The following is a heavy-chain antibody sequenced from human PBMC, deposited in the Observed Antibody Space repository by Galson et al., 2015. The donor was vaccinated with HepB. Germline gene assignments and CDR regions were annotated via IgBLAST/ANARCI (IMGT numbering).Heavy chain of an antibody. V-gene: IGHV7-4-1*02. CDR2: INGNTGNP. CDR3: TTLGSTTLNYAFDI. CDR1: GYTFTSYA. D-gene: IGHD1-7*01. J-gene: IGHJ3*02. Sequence: SLKLSCKASGYTFTSYALNWVRQAPGQGLEWMAWINGNTGNPNFAQSFTGRFVFSLDTSMSTAYLQISSLKAEGTAVYYCTTLGSTTLNYAFDIWGQGTMVTVSS.